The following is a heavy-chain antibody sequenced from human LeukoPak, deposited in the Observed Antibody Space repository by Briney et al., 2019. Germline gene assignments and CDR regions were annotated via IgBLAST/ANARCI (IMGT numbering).Heavy chain of an antibody. D-gene: IGHD2-21*01. CDR3: ARSMAQDVDAFDI. Sequence: GGPLRLSCAASGFTLSNYSMHWVRQAPGKALEGVSSISSSSRYIYYADSVKGRFTISRDNAKNSLYLQMNSLRAEDTAVYYCARSMAQDVDAFDIWGQGTMVTVSS. CDR2: ISSSSRYI. J-gene: IGHJ3*02. CDR1: GFTLSNYS. V-gene: IGHV3-21*01.